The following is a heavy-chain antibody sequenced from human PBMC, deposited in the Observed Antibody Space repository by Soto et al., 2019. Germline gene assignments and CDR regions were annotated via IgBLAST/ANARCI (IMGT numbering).Heavy chain of an antibody. Sequence: EVQLLESGGGLVQPGGSLRLSCAASGFTFSSYAMSWVRQAPGKGLEWVSAISGSGGNTYYADSVKGRFTISRDNSKNTLYLLMTSLRAEDTAVYYCAKEVPGGGDCSWVYYWGQGTLVTVSS. D-gene: IGHD2-21*02. J-gene: IGHJ4*02. CDR3: AKEVPGGGDCSWVYY. CDR1: GFTFSSYA. V-gene: IGHV3-23*01. CDR2: ISGSGGNT.